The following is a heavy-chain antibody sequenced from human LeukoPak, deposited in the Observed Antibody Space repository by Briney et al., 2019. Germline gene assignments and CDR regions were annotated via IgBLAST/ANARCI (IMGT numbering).Heavy chain of an antibody. J-gene: IGHJ4*02. CDR2: INHSGGSN. CDR1: RYTVTSYY. V-gene: IGHV1-46*01. CDR3: ARGTTDDY. D-gene: IGHD1-1*01. Sequence: ASVDVSCKSARYTVTSYYIEWVRQAPGQGFEWMGVINHSGGSNRYAQKFQGRVTMTGDTYTRTVYMELSGLTSDATAVYSCARGTTDDYWGQGTPVTVSS.